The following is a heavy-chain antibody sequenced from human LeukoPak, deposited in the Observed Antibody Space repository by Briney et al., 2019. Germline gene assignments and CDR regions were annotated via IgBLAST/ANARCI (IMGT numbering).Heavy chain of an antibody. J-gene: IGHJ4*02. V-gene: IGHV3-23*01. CDR3: TKDRRGPAAGTWYFDS. CDR2: ITAIDGRT. Sequence: GGSLRLSCAASGFTFSSYAMSWVRQAPGRGLEWVSSITAIDGRTYYADSVRGRFTISRDNSKNTVYLQLNSLRAGDTAIYYCTKDRRGPAAGTWYFDSWGQGTLVTVSS. CDR1: GFTFSSYA. D-gene: IGHD6-13*01.